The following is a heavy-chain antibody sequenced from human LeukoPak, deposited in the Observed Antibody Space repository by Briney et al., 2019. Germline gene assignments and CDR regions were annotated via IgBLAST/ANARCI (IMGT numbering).Heavy chain of an antibody. CDR2: ISSSSSYI. CDR3: ARGIYYYDSSGYYHDY. Sequence: PGWSLRLSCAASGFTFSSYSMNWVRQAPGKGLEWVSSISSSSSYIYYADSVKGRFTISRDNAKNSLYLQMNSLRAEDTAVYYCARGIYYYDSSGYYHDYWGQGTLVTVSS. V-gene: IGHV3-21*01. D-gene: IGHD3-22*01. J-gene: IGHJ4*02. CDR1: GFTFSSYS.